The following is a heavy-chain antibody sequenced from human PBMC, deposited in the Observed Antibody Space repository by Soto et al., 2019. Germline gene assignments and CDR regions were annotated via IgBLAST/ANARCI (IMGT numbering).Heavy chain of an antibody. D-gene: IGHD2-8*02. CDR2: ISTSGNYI. CDR3: AGSLFLVAPDNDPNDY. J-gene: IGHJ4*02. V-gene: IGHV3-21*01. CDR1: GFAFSDYS. Sequence: PGGSLRLSCAASGFAFSDYSMSWVRQAPGKSLEWVSYISTSGNYIYYEDSVKGRFTISRDNAKNSLYLQMNSLRAEDTAVYYCAGSLFLVAPDNDPNDYSRQGALV.